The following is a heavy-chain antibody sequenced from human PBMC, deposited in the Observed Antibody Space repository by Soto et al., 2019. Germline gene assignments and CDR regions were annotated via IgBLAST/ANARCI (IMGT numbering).Heavy chain of an antibody. Sequence: QVQLVQSGAEVKKPGASVKVSCKASGYTFTNFGISWVRQAPGQGLGWMGWISAYNGNTNYAQNCQGRVTMTTDTSASRDYMELGSLSSDDTSVYSCARGGTLIASWGQGTMLTVPS. CDR2: ISAYNGNT. D-gene: IGHD3-16*01. CDR3: ARGGTLIAS. J-gene: IGHJ4*02. CDR1: GYTFTNFG. V-gene: IGHV1-18*01.